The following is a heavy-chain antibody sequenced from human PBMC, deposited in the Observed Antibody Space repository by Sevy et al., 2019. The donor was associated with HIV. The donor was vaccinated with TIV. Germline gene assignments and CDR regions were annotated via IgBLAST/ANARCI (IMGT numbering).Heavy chain of an antibody. V-gene: IGHV3-48*02. Sequence: GGSLRLSCAASGFTFSSYTMNWVRQAPGKGLEWVAYISSSSLTMYYADSVKGRFTISRDNAKNSLYLKMNGLRNADTAVYDCTRDVVENFWAGADYQYYGMDVWGQGTTVTVSS. CDR2: ISSSSLTM. CDR1: GFTFSSYT. J-gene: IGHJ6*01. D-gene: IGHD2-21*01. CDR3: TRDVVENFWAGADYQYYGMDV.